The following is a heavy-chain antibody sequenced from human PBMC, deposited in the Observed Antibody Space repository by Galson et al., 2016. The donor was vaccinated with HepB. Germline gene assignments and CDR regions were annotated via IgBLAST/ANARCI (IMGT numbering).Heavy chain of an antibody. CDR1: GFTLSSYE. CDR2: IDASGGTI. V-gene: IGHV3-48*03. CDR3: ARDEGTWRGHIGWFDP. J-gene: IGHJ5*02. D-gene: IGHD2-21*01. Sequence: GSLRLSCAASGFTLSSYEMNWVRQAPGKGLEWISYIDASGGTIYSADSVKGRFTISRDNAKNSLYLQMNSLRPEDTAVYYCARDEGTWRGHIGWFDPWGQGTLVTVSS.